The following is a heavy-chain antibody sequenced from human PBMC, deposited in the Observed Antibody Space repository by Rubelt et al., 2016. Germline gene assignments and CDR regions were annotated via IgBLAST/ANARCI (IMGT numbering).Heavy chain of an antibody. Sequence: PGESLKISCKDSGYSFTSNWIGWVRQVPGKGLEWMGIIYHGDSDTRYSPSFQGQVTISDDRSISTAYLQWSSLKASDTAMYYCARSRGSSWIWGLAEYFQHWGPGTLVTVSS. CDR2: IYHGDSDT. CDR3: ARSRGSSWIWGLAEYFQH. V-gene: IGHV5-51*01. D-gene: IGHD6-13*01. CDR1: GYSFTSNW. J-gene: IGHJ1*01.